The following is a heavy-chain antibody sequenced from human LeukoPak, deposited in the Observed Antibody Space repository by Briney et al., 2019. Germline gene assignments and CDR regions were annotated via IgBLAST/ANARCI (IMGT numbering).Heavy chain of an antibody. CDR1: GDSISSGDYY. V-gene: IGHV4-61*02. J-gene: IGHJ4*02. D-gene: IGHD3-10*01. CDR3: ARITYYYGSGSYVDY. CDR2: ISSSGST. Sequence: SETLSLTCTVSGDSISSGDYYWSWIRQPAGKGLEWIGRISSSGSTNYNPSLKSRVTISVDTSKNQFSLKLSSVTAADTAVYYCARITYYYGSGSYVDYWGQGTLVTVSS.